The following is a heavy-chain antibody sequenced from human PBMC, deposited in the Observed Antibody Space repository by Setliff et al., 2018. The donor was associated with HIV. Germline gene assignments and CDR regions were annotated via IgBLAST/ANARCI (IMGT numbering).Heavy chain of an antibody. D-gene: IGHD2-15*01. V-gene: IGHV4-59*01. CDR1: SGSISSYY. J-gene: IGHJ6*03. CDR3: ARAKGYDYYMDV. CDR2: IYYPGST. Sequence: SETLSLTCTVSSGSISSYYWSWIRQPPGKGLEWIGYIYYPGSTNYNPSLRSRVTISLDTSKNQFSLNLSSVTAADTAVFFCARAKGYDYYMDVWGTGTTVTVSS.